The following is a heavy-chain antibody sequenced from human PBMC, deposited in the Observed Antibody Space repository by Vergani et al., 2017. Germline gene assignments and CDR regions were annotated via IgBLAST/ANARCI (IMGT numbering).Heavy chain of an antibody. CDR2: ISWNSAYT. D-gene: IGHD5-24*01. V-gene: IGHV3-9*01. Sequence: EVQLVESGGGLVQPGRSLRLSCAASGFTFDDYAMHWVRQAPGKGLEWVSGISWNSAYTGYADSVRGRFIISRDNAKNSLYLQMNRLRAEDTALYYCARDERQKNAFDIWGQGTMVTVSS. CDR3: ARDERQKNAFDI. J-gene: IGHJ3*02. CDR1: GFTFDDYA.